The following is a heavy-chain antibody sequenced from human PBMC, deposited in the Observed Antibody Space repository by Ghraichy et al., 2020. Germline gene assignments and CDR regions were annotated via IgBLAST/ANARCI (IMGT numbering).Heavy chain of an antibody. Sequence: SETLSLTCAVYGGSFSGYYWSWIRQPPGKGLEWIGEINHSGSTNYNPSLKSRVTISVDTSKNQFSLKLSSVTAADTAVYYCARVPLLYWWGNKFDPWGQGTLVTVSS. CDR3: ARVPLLYWWGNKFDP. D-gene: IGHD2-8*02. CDR2: INHSGST. CDR1: GGSFSGYY. V-gene: IGHV4-34*01. J-gene: IGHJ5*02.